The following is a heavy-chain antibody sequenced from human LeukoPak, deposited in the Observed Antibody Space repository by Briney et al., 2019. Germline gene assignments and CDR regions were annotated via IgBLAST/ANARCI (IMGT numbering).Heavy chain of an antibody. V-gene: IGHV3-48*04. CDR1: GFSFSTYS. J-gene: IGHJ5*02. Sequence: PGGSLRLSCVASGFSFSTYSLSWVRQAPGKGLEWVSYISSSGSTIYFADSVQGRFTISRDNAKNTLYLQMNSLRAEDTAVYYCARDYGSGSYYSSHNWFDPWGQGTLVTVSS. CDR3: ARDYGSGSYYSSHNWFDP. CDR2: ISSSGSTI. D-gene: IGHD3-10*01.